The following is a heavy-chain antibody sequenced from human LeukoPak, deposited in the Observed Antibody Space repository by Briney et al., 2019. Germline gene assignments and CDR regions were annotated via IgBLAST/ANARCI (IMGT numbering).Heavy chain of an antibody. Sequence: ASVKVSCKASGYTFTGYYMHWVRDAPGQGLEWMGWINPNSGGTNYAQKFQGRVTMTRDTSISTAYMELSRLRSDDTAVYYCARDGMITFGGVYDYWGQGTLVTVSP. J-gene: IGHJ4*02. CDR3: ARDGMITFGGVYDY. D-gene: IGHD3-16*01. CDR2: INPNSGGT. V-gene: IGHV1-2*02. CDR1: GYTFTGYY.